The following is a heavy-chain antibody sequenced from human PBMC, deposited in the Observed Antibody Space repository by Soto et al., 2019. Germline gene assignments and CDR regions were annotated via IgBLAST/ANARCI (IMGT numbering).Heavy chain of an antibody. J-gene: IGHJ4*02. D-gene: IGHD5-12*01. CDR1: VFTVISNY. CDR3: ASPRDGYNYGY. Sequence: PGGSLRLSCASSVFTVISNYMSWVRQAPGKGLEWVSVIYSGGSTYYADSVKGRFTISRDNSKNTLYLQMNSLRAEDTAVYYCASPRDGYNYGYWGQGTLVTVSS. V-gene: IGHV3-53*01. CDR2: IYSGGST.